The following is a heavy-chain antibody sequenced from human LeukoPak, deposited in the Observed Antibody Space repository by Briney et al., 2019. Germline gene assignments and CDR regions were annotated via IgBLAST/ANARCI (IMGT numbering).Heavy chain of an antibody. Sequence: SETLSLTCTASGDSISGYYWAWIRQPAGKGLEWIGHIYAPGSSNYSPSFKSRVTMSIDMSNNQFSLRLSSVTAADTAMYYCARDLEDFDSPANDYWGQGTHVIVSP. D-gene: IGHD2-15*01. CDR1: GDSISGYY. V-gene: IGHV4-4*07. CDR3: ARDLEDFDSPANDY. CDR2: IYAPGSS. J-gene: IGHJ4*02.